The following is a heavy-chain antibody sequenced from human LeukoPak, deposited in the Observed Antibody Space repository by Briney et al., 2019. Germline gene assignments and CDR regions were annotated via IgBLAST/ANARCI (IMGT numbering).Heavy chain of an antibody. Sequence: ASVKLSCNASGYTFTSYGISWVRQAPGQGLEWMGWMSAYNGNTNYAHKLQGRVTMTTDTSTSTAYMELRSLRSDDTAVHYCARDLEEYCSSTSCYAGPDAFDIWGQGTMVTVSS. CDR1: GYTFTSYG. V-gene: IGHV1-18*04. CDR3: ARDLEEYCSSTSCYAGPDAFDI. D-gene: IGHD2-2*01. J-gene: IGHJ3*02. CDR2: MSAYNGNT.